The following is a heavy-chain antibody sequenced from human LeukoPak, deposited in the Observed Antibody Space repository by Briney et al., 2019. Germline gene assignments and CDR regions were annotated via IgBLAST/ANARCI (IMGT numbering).Heavy chain of an antibody. V-gene: IGHV3-23*01. D-gene: IGHD3-10*01. Sequence: PGGSLRLSCAASGFTFSNYGMSWVRQGPGEGLEWVSVICISVGRPYYADSAKGRFTISRDNSKNTLYLKMNSLRAEDTAVYYCAKDAWRFGDSRLYYSDYWGQGTLVTVSS. CDR2: ICISVGRP. CDR1: GFTFSNYG. CDR3: AKDAWRFGDSRLYYSDY. J-gene: IGHJ4*02.